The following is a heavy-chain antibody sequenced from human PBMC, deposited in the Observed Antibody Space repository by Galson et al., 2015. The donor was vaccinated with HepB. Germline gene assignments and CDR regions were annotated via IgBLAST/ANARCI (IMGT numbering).Heavy chain of an antibody. Sequence: SLRLSCAASGFTFSSYSMNWVRQAPGKGLEWVSYISSSSSTIYYADSVKGRFTISRDNAKNSLYLQMNSLRAEDTAVYYCARHGSGSSASPGWYGFQHWGQGTLVTVSS. V-gene: IGHV3-48*01. CDR2: ISSSSSTI. CDR3: ARHGSGSSASPGWYGFQH. CDR1: GFTFSSYS. D-gene: IGHD2-15*01. J-gene: IGHJ1*01.